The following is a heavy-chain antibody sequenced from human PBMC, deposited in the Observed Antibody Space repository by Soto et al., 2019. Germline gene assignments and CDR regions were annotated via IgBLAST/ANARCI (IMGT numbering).Heavy chain of an antibody. CDR1: GFSLSNARMG. J-gene: IGHJ3*02. D-gene: IGHD4-17*01. CDR3: ARDYGGNYDAFDI. CDR2: IFSNDEK. V-gene: IGHV2-26*01. Sequence: QVTLKESGPVLVKPTETLTLTCTVSGFSLSNARMGVSWIRQPPGKALEWLAHIFSNDEKSYSTSLKSRLTISKDTSKSQVVLTMTNMDPGDTATYYCARDYGGNYDAFDIWGQGTMVTVSS.